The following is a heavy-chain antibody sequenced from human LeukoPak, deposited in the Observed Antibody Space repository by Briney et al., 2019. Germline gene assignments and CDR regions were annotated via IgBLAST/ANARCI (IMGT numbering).Heavy chain of an antibody. CDR2: FDPEDGET. Sequence: ASVKVSCKVSGYTLTELSMHWVRQAPGKGLEWMGGFDPEDGETIYAQKFQGRVTMTEDTSTDTAYMELSSLRSEDTAVYYCATLAEYCSGGSCYWFDPWGQGTLVTVSS. CDR1: GYTLTELS. D-gene: IGHD2-15*01. J-gene: IGHJ5*02. V-gene: IGHV1-24*01. CDR3: ATLAEYCSGGSCYWFDP.